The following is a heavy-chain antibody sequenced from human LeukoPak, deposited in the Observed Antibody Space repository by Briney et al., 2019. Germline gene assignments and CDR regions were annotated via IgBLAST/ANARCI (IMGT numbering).Heavy chain of an antibody. V-gene: IGHV1-2*02. J-gene: IGHJ6*04. Sequence: ASVKVSCKAYGYTFTGYYMHWVRQAPGQGLEWMGWINPNSGGTSRVTMTRDTSISTAYMELSRLRSDDTAVYYCARDRGDIVVEEMDVWGKGTTVTVSS. CDR2: INPNSGGT. CDR1: GYTFTGYY. D-gene: IGHD2-2*01. CDR3: ARDRGDIVVEEMDV.